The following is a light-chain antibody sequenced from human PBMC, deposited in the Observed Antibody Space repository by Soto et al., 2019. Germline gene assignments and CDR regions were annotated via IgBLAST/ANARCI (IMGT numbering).Light chain of an antibody. CDR2: GAS. J-gene: IGKJ4*01. Sequence: IVLTQSPDTLSLSPGERATLSCRASQSVSATHLAWYQQKPGQAPRLLLYGASTRATGIPDWFSGSGSGTDFTLTISRVEPEDFAVFYCQHYGSSPLTFGGGTKVEIK. CDR1: QSVSATH. CDR3: QHYGSSPLT. V-gene: IGKV3-20*01.